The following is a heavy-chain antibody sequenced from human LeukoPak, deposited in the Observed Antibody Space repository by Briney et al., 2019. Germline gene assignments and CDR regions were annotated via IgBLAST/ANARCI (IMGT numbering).Heavy chain of an antibody. Sequence: PGGSLRLTCAASGFTFSSYAMSWVRQAPGKGLEWVSAISGSGGSTYYADSVKGRFTISRDNSKNTLYLQMNSLRAEDTAVYYCAKSGLIAVAENYWGQGTLVTVSS. CDR3: AKSGLIAVAENY. CDR1: GFTFSSYA. CDR2: ISGSGGST. D-gene: IGHD6-19*01. V-gene: IGHV3-23*01. J-gene: IGHJ4*02.